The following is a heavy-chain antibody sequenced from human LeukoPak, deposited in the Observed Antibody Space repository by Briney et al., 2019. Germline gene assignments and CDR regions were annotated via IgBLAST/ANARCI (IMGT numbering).Heavy chain of an antibody. Sequence: ASVKVSCKASGYTFTSYDINWVRQATGQGLEWMGWMNPNSGNTDYAQKFQGRVTMTRNTSISTAYMELSSLRSEDTAVYYCARTFTHSSGRGWYYWGQGTLVTVSS. CDR3: ARTFTHSSGRGWYY. J-gene: IGHJ4*02. D-gene: IGHD6-19*01. CDR2: MNPNSGNT. V-gene: IGHV1-8*01. CDR1: GYTFTSYD.